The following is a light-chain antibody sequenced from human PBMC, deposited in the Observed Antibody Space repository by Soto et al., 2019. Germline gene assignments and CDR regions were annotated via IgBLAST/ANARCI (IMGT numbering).Light chain of an antibody. V-gene: IGKV3-20*01. J-gene: IGKJ3*01. CDR3: QQYGSSPPFT. CDR2: GAS. CDR1: QSVSSSY. Sequence: EIVLTQSPGTLSLSPGERATLSCRASQSVSSSYLAWYQQKPGQAPRLLICGASTRATGIPARFSGSGSGTDFTLTISRLEPDAVAVYYGQQYGSSPPFTFGPGTKVDI.